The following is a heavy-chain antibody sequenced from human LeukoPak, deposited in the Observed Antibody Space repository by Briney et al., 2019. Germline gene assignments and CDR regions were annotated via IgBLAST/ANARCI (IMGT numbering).Heavy chain of an antibody. D-gene: IGHD6-13*01. CDR3: ARDPLSSSSFDL. CDR1: GFTFSSYS. CDR2: ISSRSATV. J-gene: IGHJ4*02. Sequence: GGSLRLSCAASGFTFSSYSMNWVRQAPGKGLEWVSYISSRSATVYYADSVKGRFTISRDNAKNSLYLQMNSLRAEDTAVYYCARDPLSSSSFDLWGQGTLVTVSS. V-gene: IGHV3-48*01.